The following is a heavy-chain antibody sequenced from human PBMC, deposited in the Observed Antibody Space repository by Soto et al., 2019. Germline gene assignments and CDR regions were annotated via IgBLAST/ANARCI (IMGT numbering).Heavy chain of an antibody. CDR3: ADGGEWSFNFVY. J-gene: IGHJ4*02. V-gene: IGHV3-23*01. D-gene: IGHD3-3*01. CDR1: GFTFSSYA. Sequence: PGGSLRLSCAASGFTFSSYAMSWVRQAPGKGLEWVSGISVSGANKYYADAVKGRFTISRDNSKNTLYLQMNNLRAEDTAVYYCADGGEWSFNFVYWRQGTQVTVSS. CDR2: ISVSGANK.